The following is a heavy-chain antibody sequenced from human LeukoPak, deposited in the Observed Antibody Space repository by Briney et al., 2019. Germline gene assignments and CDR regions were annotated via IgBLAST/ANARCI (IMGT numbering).Heavy chain of an antibody. CDR1: GFTVSSNS. CDR3: ATRDCSGGSCYGAYYYYMDV. J-gene: IGHJ6*03. D-gene: IGHD2-15*01. Sequence: GGSLRLSCTVSGFTVSSNSMSWVRQAPGKGLEWVSFIYSDNTHYSDSVKGRFTISRDNSKNTLYLQMNSLRAEDTAVYYCATRDCSGGSCYGAYYYYMDVWGKGTTVTISS. CDR2: IYSDNT. V-gene: IGHV3-53*01.